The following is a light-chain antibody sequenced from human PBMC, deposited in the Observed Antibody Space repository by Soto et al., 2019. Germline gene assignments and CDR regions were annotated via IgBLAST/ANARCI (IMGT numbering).Light chain of an antibody. CDR2: WAS. CDR3: QQYYSTPYT. V-gene: IGKV4-1*01. CDR1: QSVLYSSNNKNY. Sequence: DIVMTQSPDSLAVSLGERATINCKSSQSVLYSSNNKNYLAWYQQKQGQPPKLLIYWASTRESGVHDRFSGSGSGTDFTLTISSLQAEDVAVYYCQQYYSTPYTFGQGTNLEIK. J-gene: IGKJ2*01.